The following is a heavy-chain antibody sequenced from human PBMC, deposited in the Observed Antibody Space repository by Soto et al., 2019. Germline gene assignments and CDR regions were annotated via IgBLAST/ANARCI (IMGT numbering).Heavy chain of an antibody. CDR2: IYYSGST. V-gene: IGHV4-31*03. CDR1: GGSISSGGYY. CDR3: ARGDSHYYYGMDV. Sequence: QVQLQESGPGLVKPSQTLSLTCTVSGGSISSGGYYWSWIRQHPGKGLEWIGYIYYSGSTYYNPSPKSRVTISVDTSKNQFSLKLSSVTAADTAVYYCARGDSHYYYGMDVWGQGTTVTVSS. J-gene: IGHJ6*02.